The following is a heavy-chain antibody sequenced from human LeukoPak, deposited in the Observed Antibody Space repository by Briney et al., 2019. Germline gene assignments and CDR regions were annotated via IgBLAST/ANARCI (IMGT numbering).Heavy chain of an antibody. CDR1: GFTFSDYY. J-gene: IGHJ3*02. CDR3: ARVRIVAWAAFDI. V-gene: IGHV3-11*04. Sequence: PGGSLRLSCAASGFTFSDYYMNWIRQAPGKGLEWVSYISSSGSTIYYADSVKGRFTISRDNAKNSLYLQMNSLRAEDTAVYYCARVRIVAWAAFDIWGQGTMVTVSS. CDR2: ISSSGSTI. D-gene: IGHD3-22*01.